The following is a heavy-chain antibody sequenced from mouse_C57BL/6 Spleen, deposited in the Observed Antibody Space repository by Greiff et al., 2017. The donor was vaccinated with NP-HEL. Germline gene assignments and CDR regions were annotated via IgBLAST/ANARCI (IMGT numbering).Heavy chain of an antibody. CDR1: GFTFSDYG. CDR2: ISSGSSTI. CDR3: ARPITTVVAWYFDV. J-gene: IGHJ1*03. D-gene: IGHD1-1*01. Sequence: EVQGVESGGGLVKPGGSLKLSCAASGFTFSDYGMHWVRQAPEKGLEWVAYISSGSSTIYYADTVKGRFTISRDNAKNTLFLQMTSLRSEDTAMYYCARPITTVVAWYFDVWGTGTTVTVSS. V-gene: IGHV5-17*01.